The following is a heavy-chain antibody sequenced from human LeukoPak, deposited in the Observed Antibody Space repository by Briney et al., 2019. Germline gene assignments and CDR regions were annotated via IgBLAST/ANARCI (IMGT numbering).Heavy chain of an antibody. Sequence: PGGSLRLSCAASGFTFSSYGMHWVRQAPGKGLKWVAVISYDGSNKYYADSVKGRFTISRDNSKNTLYLQMTSLRPEDTAVYYCTRGLGAIRGGWFDPWGQGTLVTVSS. CDR2: ISYDGSNK. J-gene: IGHJ5*02. CDR1: GFTFSSYG. V-gene: IGHV3-30-3*01. D-gene: IGHD1-26*01. CDR3: TRGLGAIRGGWFDP.